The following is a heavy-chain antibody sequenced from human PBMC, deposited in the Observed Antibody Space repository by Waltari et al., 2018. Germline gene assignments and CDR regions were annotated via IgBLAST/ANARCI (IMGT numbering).Heavy chain of an antibody. J-gene: IGHJ5*02. Sequence: QVQLQQWGAGLLKPSETLSLTCAVYGGSFSGYYWSWIRQPPGKGLEWIGEINHSGSPSYNPSLKSRVTISVDTSKNQFSLKLSSVTAADTAVYYCARGWYSSSSGPWFDPWGQGTLVTVSS. CDR3: ARGWYSSSSGPWFDP. D-gene: IGHD6-6*01. CDR1: GGSFSGYY. V-gene: IGHV4-34*01. CDR2: INHSGSP.